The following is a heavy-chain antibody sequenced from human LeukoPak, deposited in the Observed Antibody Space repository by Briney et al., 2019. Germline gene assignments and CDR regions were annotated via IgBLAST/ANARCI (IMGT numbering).Heavy chain of an antibody. D-gene: IGHD5-12*01. CDR3: ARGVATTEHDY. CDR2: ISSGSSYI. V-gene: IGHV3-21*01. J-gene: IGHJ4*02. CDR1: GFTFSTSN. Sequence: GGSLRLSCAASGFTFSTSNMNWVRQAPGKGLEWVSFISSGSSYIFYADSVKGRFTISRDNSKNTLYLQMNSLRAEDTAVYYCARGVATTEHDYWGQGTLVTVSS.